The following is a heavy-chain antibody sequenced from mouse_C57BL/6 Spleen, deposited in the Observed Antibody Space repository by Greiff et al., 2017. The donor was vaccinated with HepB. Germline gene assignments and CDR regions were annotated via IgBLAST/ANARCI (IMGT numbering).Heavy chain of an antibody. V-gene: IGHV5-6-3*01. CDR1: GFTFSSYG. J-gene: IGHJ2*01. Sequence: EVQRVESGGGLVQPGGSLKLSCAASGFTFSSYGMSWVRQTPDKRLELVATINSNGGSTYYPYSVKGRFTISRDNAKNTLYLQLSSLKSEDTAMYYCARMARTINWGQGTTLTVSS. CDR2: INSNGGST. CDR3: ARMARTIN.